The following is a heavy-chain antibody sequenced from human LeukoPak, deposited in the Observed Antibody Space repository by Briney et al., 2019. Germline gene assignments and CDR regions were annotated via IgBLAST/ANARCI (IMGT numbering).Heavy chain of an antibody. CDR1: GGSISSSSYY. D-gene: IGHD5-24*01. V-gene: IGHV4-39*01. CDR2: IYYSGST. CDR3: ARLGPVEMATIALDY. J-gene: IGHJ4*02. Sequence: SETLSLTCTVSGGSISSSSYYSGWIRQPPGKGLEWIGSIYYSGSTYYNPSLKSRVTISVDTSKNQFSLKLSSVTAADTAVYYCARLGPVEMATIALDYWGQGTLVTVSS.